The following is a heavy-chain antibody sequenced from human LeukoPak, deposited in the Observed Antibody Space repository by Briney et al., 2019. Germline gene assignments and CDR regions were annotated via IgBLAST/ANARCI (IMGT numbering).Heavy chain of an antibody. D-gene: IGHD3-10*01. CDR2: INRNGGIT. CDR3: ARGLGDQGY. CDR1: GFTFASYA. V-gene: IGHV3-23*01. Sequence: GGSLRLSCAASGFTFASYAMSWVRQAPGKGLEWVSTINRNGGITYYADSVKGRFTSSRDNSKNSLYLQMNSLRAEDTAVYYCARGLGDQGYWGQGTLVTVSS. J-gene: IGHJ4*02.